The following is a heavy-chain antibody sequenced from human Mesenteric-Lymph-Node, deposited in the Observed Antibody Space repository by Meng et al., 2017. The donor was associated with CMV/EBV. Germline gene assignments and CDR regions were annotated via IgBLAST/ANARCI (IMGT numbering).Heavy chain of an antibody. V-gene: IGHV1-18*01. CDR1: GYTFTRYG. D-gene: IGHD4-17*01. Sequence: KVSCKASGYTFTRYGISWVRRGRGQGLEWMGWISAYNGNTNYAQKLQGRVTMTTDTSTSTAYMELRSLRSDDTAVYYCARGGTTDFDYWGQGTRVTVSS. CDR3: ARGGTTDFDY. CDR2: ISAYNGNT. J-gene: IGHJ4*02.